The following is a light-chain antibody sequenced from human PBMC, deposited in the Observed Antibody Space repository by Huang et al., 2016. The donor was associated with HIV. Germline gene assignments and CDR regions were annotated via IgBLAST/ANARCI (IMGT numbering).Light chain of an antibody. CDR3: QQYNKWPRT. Sequence: DILMTPSPVTLSVPPGERATLSCRASQHLGSNLAWYQQKPGHPPRRLIYDASTRATGAPARFSGSGSKTDFNLTIDSLQSEDSALYFCQQYNKWPRTFGQGTKLEIK. V-gene: IGKV3D-15*01. CDR2: DAS. CDR1: QHLGSN. J-gene: IGKJ1*01.